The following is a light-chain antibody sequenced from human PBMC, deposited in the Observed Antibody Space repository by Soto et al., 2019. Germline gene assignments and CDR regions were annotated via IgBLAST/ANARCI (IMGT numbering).Light chain of an antibody. CDR3: QQRSNWIT. V-gene: IGKV3-11*01. CDR1: QSVSSY. Sequence: DIVLTQSPAALSLSPGQTATPSCRASQSVSSYLAWYQQKAGQAPRLLIYEGSNRATGIPTRFSGSGSGTDFTLTISGLEPEDFAVYYCQQRSNWITFGQGTRLEIK. J-gene: IGKJ5*01. CDR2: EGS.